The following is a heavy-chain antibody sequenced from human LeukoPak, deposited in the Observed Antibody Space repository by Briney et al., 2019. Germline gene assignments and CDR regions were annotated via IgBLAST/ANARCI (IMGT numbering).Heavy chain of an antibody. V-gene: IGHV1-69*04. J-gene: IGHJ4*02. D-gene: IGHD2-21*01. Sequence: ASVKVSCKASGGTFSSYAISWVRQAPGQGLEWMGRIIPILGIANYAQKFQGRVTITADKSTSTAYMELSSLRSEDTAVYYCARDSIPSSSHFDYWGQGTLVTVSS. CDR3: ARDSIPSSSHFDY. CDR1: GGTFSSYA. CDR2: IIPILGIA.